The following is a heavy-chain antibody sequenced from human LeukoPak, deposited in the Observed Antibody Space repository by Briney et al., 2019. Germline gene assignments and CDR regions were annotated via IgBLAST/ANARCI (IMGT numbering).Heavy chain of an antibody. CDR2: ISGYSDNT. V-gene: IGHV1-18*01. CDR1: GYMFSKYG. CDR3: ARRTYSSSSSIFDY. J-gene: IGHJ4*02. Sequence: ASVKVSCKASGYMFSKYGISWVRQAPGQGLEWMGWISGYSDNTKYARKVQGRVTVTTDTSTSTAYMELRSLRSDDTAVYYCARRTYSSSSSIFDYWGQGTLVTVSS. D-gene: IGHD6-6*01.